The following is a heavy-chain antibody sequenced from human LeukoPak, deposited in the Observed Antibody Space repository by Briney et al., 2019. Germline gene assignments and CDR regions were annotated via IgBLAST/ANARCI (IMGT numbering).Heavy chain of an antibody. D-gene: IGHD6-13*01. CDR3: APDGQLRAFDI. CDR2: ISGSGGNT. J-gene: IGHJ3*02. Sequence: GGSLRLSCAPSGFTFSIYAMSWVRQAPGEGLEWVSAISGSGGNTYYADSVKGRFTISRDNSKNTLYLQMNSLRAEDTSVYYCAPDGQLRAFDIWGQGTMVTVSS. CDR1: GFTFSIYA. V-gene: IGHV3-23*01.